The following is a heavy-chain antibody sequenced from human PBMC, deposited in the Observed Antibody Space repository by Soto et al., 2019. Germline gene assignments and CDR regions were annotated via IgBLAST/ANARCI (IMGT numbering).Heavy chain of an antibody. D-gene: IGHD2-15*01. CDR2: INRDGSST. CDR3: ARAQPYCSGGSCYSYYYYYYGMDV. V-gene: IGHV3-74*01. J-gene: IGHJ6*02. CDR1: GFTFSSYW. Sequence: EVQLVESGGGLVQPGGSLRLSCAASGFTFSSYWMHWVRQAPGKGLVWVSRINRDGSSTSYADSVKGRFTISRDNAKNTLYLQMNSLRAEDTAVYYCARAQPYCSGGSCYSYYYYYYGMDVWGQGTTVTVSS.